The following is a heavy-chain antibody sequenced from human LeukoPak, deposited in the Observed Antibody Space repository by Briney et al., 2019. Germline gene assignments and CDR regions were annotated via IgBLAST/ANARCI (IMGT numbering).Heavy chain of an antibody. Sequence: PGGSLRLSCVPSGFPFSRYGMHWVRQAPGKGLEWVAVISYDGANKYYADSVNGRFTISRDNSKNTLYLQMNGLRAEDTAVYYCAKDGLRGYSYGYRVSVVRFDYWGQGTLVTVSS. CDR3: AKDGLRGYSYGYRVSVVRFDY. CDR2: ISYDGANK. J-gene: IGHJ4*02. V-gene: IGHV3-30*18. D-gene: IGHD5-18*01. CDR1: GFPFSRYG.